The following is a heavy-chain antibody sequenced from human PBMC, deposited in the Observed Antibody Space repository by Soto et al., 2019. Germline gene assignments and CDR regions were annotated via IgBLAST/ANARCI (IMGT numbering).Heavy chain of an antibody. CDR2: IYNSGTT. Sequence: QVQLQESGPGLVKPSQTLSLTCTVSGGSINRGGYFWSWIRQTPGKGLEWIGHIYNSGTTYTNPSLNSRATISGDTSTNQFSLNLKSVTAADTAVYYCARGPSADKVDYWGQGTLVTVSS. D-gene: IGHD3-3*01. CDR3: ARGPSADKVDY. V-gene: IGHV4-30-4*01. CDR1: GGSINRGGYF. J-gene: IGHJ4*02.